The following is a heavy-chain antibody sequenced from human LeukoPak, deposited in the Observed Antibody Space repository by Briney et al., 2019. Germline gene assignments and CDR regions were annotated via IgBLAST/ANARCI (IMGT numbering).Heavy chain of an antibody. Sequence: SETLSLTCTVSHYSISSNYYWGWVRQPPGKGLEWIGSIYHSGSTYYNPSLKSRVTISVDTSKNQFSLKLTSVTAADTAVYYCARSSGYMSYWGQGTLVTVSS. CDR2: IYHSGST. D-gene: IGHD3-22*01. CDR3: ARSSGYMSY. CDR1: HYSISSNYY. J-gene: IGHJ4*02. V-gene: IGHV4-38-2*02.